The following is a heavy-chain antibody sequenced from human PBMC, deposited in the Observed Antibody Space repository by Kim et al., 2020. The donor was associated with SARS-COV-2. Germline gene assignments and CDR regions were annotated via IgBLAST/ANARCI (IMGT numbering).Heavy chain of an antibody. Sequence: SETLSLTCAVYGGSFSGYYWSWIRQPPGKGLEWIGEINHSGSTNYNPSPKSRVTISVDTSKNQFPLKLSSGTAADTAVYYCAKGAYSSGWYGIKNWFDPGGKGTLVTVSS. V-gene: IGHV4-34*01. J-gene: IGHJ5*02. D-gene: IGHD6-19*01. CDR1: GGSFSGYY. CDR2: INHSGST. CDR3: AKGAYSSGWYGIKNWFDP.